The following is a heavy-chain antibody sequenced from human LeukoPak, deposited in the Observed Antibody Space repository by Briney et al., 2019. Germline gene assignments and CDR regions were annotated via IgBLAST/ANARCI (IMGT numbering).Heavy chain of an antibody. V-gene: IGHV3-53*01. CDR3: AKMQAYFDY. CDR2: IYSGGST. D-gene: IGHD5-24*01. CDR1: GFTVSSNY. Sequence: PGGSLRLSCAASGFTVSSNYMSWVRQAPGKGLEWVSVIYSGGSTYYSDSVTGRFTISRDNSKNTVYLQLNSLRVEDTAVYYCAKMQAYFDYWGQGTLVTVPS. J-gene: IGHJ4*02.